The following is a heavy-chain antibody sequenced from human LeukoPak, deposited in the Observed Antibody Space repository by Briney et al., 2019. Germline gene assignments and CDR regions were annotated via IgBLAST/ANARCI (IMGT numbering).Heavy chain of an antibody. Sequence: ASVKVSCKASGYTFTGYYMHWVRQAPGQGLEWMGWINPNSGGTNYAQRFQGRVTMTRDTSISTAYMELSRLRSDDTAVYYCAREKEELGYCSSTSCYGVDYWVQGTLVTVSS. CDR3: AREKEELGYCSSTSCYGVDY. D-gene: IGHD2-2*01. J-gene: IGHJ4*02. CDR2: INPNSGGT. V-gene: IGHV1-2*02. CDR1: GYTFTGYY.